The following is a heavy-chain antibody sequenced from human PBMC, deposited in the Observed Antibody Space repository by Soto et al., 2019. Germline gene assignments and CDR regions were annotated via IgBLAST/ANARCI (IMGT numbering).Heavy chain of an antibody. Sequence: QVQLVQSGAEVKKPGSSVKVSCKASGGTFRSYAISWVRQAPGQGLEWMGGIIPIFGTANYAQKFQGRVTITADESTSTDYMELSSLRSEDTAVYYCARAKDIVVVVAAAAGYGMDVWGQGTTVTVSS. CDR1: GGTFRSYA. CDR2: IIPIFGTA. CDR3: ARAKDIVVVVAAAAGYGMDV. J-gene: IGHJ6*02. V-gene: IGHV1-69*01. D-gene: IGHD2-15*01.